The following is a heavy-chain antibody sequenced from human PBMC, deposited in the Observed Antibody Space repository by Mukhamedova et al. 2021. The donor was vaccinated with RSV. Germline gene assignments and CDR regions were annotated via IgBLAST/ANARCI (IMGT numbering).Heavy chain of an antibody. J-gene: IGHJ5*02. CDR3: ARGDWYLKYNWFDP. Sequence: RVTISVDTSKNQFSLKLSSVTAADTAVYYCARGDWYLKYNWFDPWGQGTLVTVSS. V-gene: IGHV4-34*01. D-gene: IGHD3-9*01.